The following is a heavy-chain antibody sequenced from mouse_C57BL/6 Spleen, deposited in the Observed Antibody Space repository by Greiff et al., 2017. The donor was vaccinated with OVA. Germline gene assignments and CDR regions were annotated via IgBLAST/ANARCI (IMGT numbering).Heavy chain of an antibody. D-gene: IGHD1-1*01. CDR1: GYSFTGYF. J-gene: IGHJ4*01. CDR2: INPYNGDT. Sequence: VQLQQSGPELVKPGDSVKISCKASGYSFTGYFMNWVMQSHGKSLEWIGSINPYNGDTFYNQKFKGKATLTVDKSSSTANMELRSLTSEDSAVYYCARSGLGITTVVGGAMDYWGQGTSVTVSS. CDR3: ARSGLGITTVVGGAMDY. V-gene: IGHV1-20*01.